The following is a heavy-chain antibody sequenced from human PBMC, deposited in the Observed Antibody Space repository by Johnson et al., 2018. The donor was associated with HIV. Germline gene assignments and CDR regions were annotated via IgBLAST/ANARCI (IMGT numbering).Heavy chain of an antibody. CDR3: ARESRYYDSSGYYIDAFDI. CDR1: GFTFSSYA. Sequence: QMLLVESGGGVVQPGGSLILSCAASGFTFSSYAMHWVRQAPGKGLEWVAIMSYDGSNKYYADSVKGRFTISRDNSKNTLYLQMNSLRAEDTAVYYCARESRYYDSSGYYIDAFDIWGQGTMVTVSS. D-gene: IGHD3-22*01. CDR2: MSYDGSNK. J-gene: IGHJ3*02. V-gene: IGHV3-30-3*01.